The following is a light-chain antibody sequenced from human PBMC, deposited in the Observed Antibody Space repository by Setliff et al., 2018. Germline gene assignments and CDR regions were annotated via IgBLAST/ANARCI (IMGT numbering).Light chain of an antibody. Sequence: QSALTQPASVSGSPGQSISISCTGTRRDVGSFNLVSWYQHRPGKAPQVIIFDVSDRPSGVSNRFSGSKSGDTAYLTISGLQAEDEANYFCSSYAGLTTWIFGAGTKV. CDR1: RRDVGSFNL. CDR2: DVS. V-gene: IGLV2-23*02. J-gene: IGLJ1*01. CDR3: SSYAGLTTWI.